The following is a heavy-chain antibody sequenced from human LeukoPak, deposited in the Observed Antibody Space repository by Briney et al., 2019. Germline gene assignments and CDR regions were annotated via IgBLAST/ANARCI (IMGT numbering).Heavy chain of an antibody. D-gene: IGHD3-16*02. CDR3: ARDPSTYRYFDY. J-gene: IGHJ4*02. Sequence: SAETLSLTCTVSGDSISSGGYYWTWIRQHPGEGLEWIGCISYSGSTYYNPSLKSRVTISVDTSKSQFSLNLSSVTAADTAVYYCARDPSTYRYFDYWGQGTLVTVSS. V-gene: IGHV4-31*03. CDR1: GDSISSGGYY. CDR2: ISYSGST.